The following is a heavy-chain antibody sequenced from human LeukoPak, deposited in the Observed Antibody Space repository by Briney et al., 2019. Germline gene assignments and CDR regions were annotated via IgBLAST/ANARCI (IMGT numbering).Heavy chain of an antibody. D-gene: IGHD3-9*01. Sequence: GGSLRLSCATSGFTFSSYAMHWVRQAPGKGLEWVALISYDGSNKYYADSVKGRFTISRDDSKNTLYLQMNSLRAEDTAAYYCARNMGYDILTGCDYWGQGTLVTVSS. CDR1: GFTFSSYA. V-gene: IGHV3-30*04. J-gene: IGHJ4*02. CDR2: ISYDGSNK. CDR3: ARNMGYDILTGCDY.